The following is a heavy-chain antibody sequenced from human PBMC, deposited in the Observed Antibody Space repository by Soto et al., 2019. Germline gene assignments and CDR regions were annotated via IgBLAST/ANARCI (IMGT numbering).Heavy chain of an antibody. CDR1: GGSISSYY. CDR2: IYYSGST. V-gene: IGHV4-59*01. Sequence: PSETLSLTCTVSGGSISSYYWSWIRQPPGKGLEWIGYIYYSGSTNYNPSLKSRVTISVDTSKTQFSLKLSSVTAADTAVYYCARDGSGQWLDYWGQGTLVTVSS. J-gene: IGHJ4*02. D-gene: IGHD6-19*01. CDR3: ARDGSGQWLDY.